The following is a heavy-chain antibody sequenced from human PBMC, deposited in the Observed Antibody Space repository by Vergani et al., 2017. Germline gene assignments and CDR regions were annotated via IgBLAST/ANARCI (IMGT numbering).Heavy chain of an antibody. D-gene: IGHD2-2*01. V-gene: IGHV1-18*01. CDR1: GYTFTSYG. J-gene: IGHJ6*03. Sequence: QVQLVQSGAEVKKPGASVKVSCKASGYTFTSYGISWVRQAPGQGLEWMGWISAYNGNTNYAQKLQGRVTMTTDTSTSTAYMELRSLRSDDTAVYYCARGRYYSNTSCYAPYYYYMDVWGKGTTVTVSS. CDR2: ISAYNGNT. CDR3: ARGRYYSNTSCYAPYYYYMDV.